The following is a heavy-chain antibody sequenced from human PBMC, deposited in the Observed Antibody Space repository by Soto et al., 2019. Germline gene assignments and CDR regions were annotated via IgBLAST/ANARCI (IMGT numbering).Heavy chain of an antibody. D-gene: IGHD6-19*01. V-gene: IGHV1-69*12. CDR1: GGTFSRYG. J-gene: IGHJ2*01. Sequence: QVQLVQSGAEVKKPGSSVKVSCKASGGTFSRYGISWVRQAPGQGLEWMGGITPMFGTANYAQKFQGRVTITADESTSTVHLELRRLRSEDTAVYYCAQTLGSAVAGPGRFDLWGRGTLVIVSS. CDR2: ITPMFGTA. CDR3: AQTLGSAVAGPGRFDL.